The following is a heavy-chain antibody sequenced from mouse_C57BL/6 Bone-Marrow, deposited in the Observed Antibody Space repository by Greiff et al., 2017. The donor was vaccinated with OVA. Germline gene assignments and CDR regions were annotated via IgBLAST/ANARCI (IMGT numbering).Heavy chain of an antibody. CDR3: ARYNGSPYCDY. Sequence: VQLQQSGPELVKPGASVKISCKASGYSFTGYYMNWVKQSPEKSLEWIGEINPSTGGTTYNQKFKAKATLTVDKSSSTAYMQLKSLTSEDSAVYYCARYNGSPYCDYWGQGTTLTVSS. CDR1: GYSFTGYY. V-gene: IGHV1-42*01. D-gene: IGHD1-1*01. CDR2: INPSTGGT. J-gene: IGHJ2*01.